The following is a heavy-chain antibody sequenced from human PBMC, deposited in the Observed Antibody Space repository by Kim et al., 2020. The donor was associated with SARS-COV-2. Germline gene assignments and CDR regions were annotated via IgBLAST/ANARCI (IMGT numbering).Heavy chain of an antibody. CDR2: SDT. CDR3: ARLGHGMDV. J-gene: IGHJ6*02. Sequence: SDTRDSPSFQGQVTISADESISTAYRQWSSLKASDTAMYYCARLGHGMDVWGQGTTVTVSS. V-gene: IGHV5-51*01. D-gene: IGHD3-16*01.